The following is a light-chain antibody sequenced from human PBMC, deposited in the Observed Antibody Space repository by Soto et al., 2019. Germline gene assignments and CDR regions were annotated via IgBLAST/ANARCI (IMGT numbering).Light chain of an antibody. CDR1: QGISTY. CDR2: GAS. CDR3: QQLNSDWYC. J-gene: IGKJ2*03. V-gene: IGKV1-9*01. Sequence: DIPLTQSPSFLSASVGDRVTITCRASQGISTYLAWYLQRPGKAPKLLIYGASTLQSGVPSRFSGSGSGTEFTLTISSLQPEDFGTYYCQQLNSDWYCFGQGTKLEIK.